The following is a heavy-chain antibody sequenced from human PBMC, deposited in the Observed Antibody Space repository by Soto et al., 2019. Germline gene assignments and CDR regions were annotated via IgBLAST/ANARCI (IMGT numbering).Heavy chain of an antibody. Sequence: SETLSLTCTVSGGSISSYYWSWIRQPPGKGLEWIGYIYYSGSTNYNPSLKSRVTISVDTSKNQFSLKLSSVTAADTAVYYCAREGYYYDSSGYWHDAFDIWGQGTVVTVSS. CDR2: IYYSGST. CDR3: AREGYYYDSSGYWHDAFDI. CDR1: GGSISSYY. J-gene: IGHJ3*02. V-gene: IGHV4-59*01. D-gene: IGHD3-22*01.